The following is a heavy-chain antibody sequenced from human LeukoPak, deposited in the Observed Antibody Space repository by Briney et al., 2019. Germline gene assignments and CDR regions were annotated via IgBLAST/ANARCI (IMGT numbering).Heavy chain of an antibody. D-gene: IGHD1-26*01. CDR3: ARQDGSYYAPLRY. V-gene: IGHV4-39*01. CDR1: GGSISSSTYY. CDR2: ISYTGST. J-gene: IGHJ4*02. Sequence: SETLSLTCTVSGGSISSSTYYWGWIRQPPGKGLEWIGSISYTGSTYYNPSLKSRVTISADTSKNLFSLKLTSVTAADTAVYYCARQDGSYYAPLRYWGQGSLVTVSS.